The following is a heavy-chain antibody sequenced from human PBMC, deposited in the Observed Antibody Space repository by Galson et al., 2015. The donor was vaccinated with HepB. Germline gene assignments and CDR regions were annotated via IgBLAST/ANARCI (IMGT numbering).Heavy chain of an antibody. J-gene: IGHJ4*02. V-gene: IGHV3-30*04. CDR3: ARDADIAAAGLDY. CDR1: GFTFSSYA. CDR2: ISYDGSNK. Sequence: SLRLSCAASGFTFSSYAMHWVRQAPGKGLEWVAVISYDGSNKYYADSVKGRFTISRDNSKNTLYLQMNSLRAEDTAVYYCARDADIAAAGLDYWGQGTLVTVSS. D-gene: IGHD6-13*01.